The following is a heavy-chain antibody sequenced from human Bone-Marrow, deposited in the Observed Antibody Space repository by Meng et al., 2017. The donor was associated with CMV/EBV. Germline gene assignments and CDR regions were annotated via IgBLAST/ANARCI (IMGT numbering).Heavy chain of an antibody. CDR2: INPKTGGT. CDR3: AVSGSRADY. J-gene: IGHJ4*02. D-gene: IGHD6-13*01. CDR1: GYAFTDYF. Sequence: ASVKVSCKASGYAFTDYFIHWVRQAPGQGLEWMGWINPKTGGTNYAQSFQGRVTMTRDTSIGTAYMELSRLRSDDTAVYYCAVSGSRADYWGQGTLVTVSS. V-gene: IGHV1-2*02.